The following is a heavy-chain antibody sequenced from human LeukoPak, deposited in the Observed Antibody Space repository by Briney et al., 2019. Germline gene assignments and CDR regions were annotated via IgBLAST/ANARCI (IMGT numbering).Heavy chain of an antibody. J-gene: IGHJ4*02. CDR2: ISGSGGST. CDR3: AEDRNVYCSSTSCSSEFDY. V-gene: IGHV3-23*01. D-gene: IGHD2-2*01. CDR1: GFTFSSYA. Sequence: GGSLRLSCAASGFTFSSYAMSWVRQAPGKGLEWVSAISGSGGSTYYADSVKGRFTISRDNSKNTLYLQMNSLRAEDTAVYYCAEDRNVYCSSTSCSSEFDYWGQGTLVTVSS.